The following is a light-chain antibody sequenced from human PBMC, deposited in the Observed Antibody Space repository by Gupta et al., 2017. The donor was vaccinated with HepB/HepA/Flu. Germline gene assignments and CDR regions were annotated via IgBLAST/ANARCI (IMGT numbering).Light chain of an antibody. V-gene: IGKV3-11*01. J-gene: IGKJ4*02. CDR3: QNHHSWPRT. CDR1: ENVDNK. Sequence: EFWLTHPPATLSLSPGERASLSCRASENVDNKLAWYHQRPGQPPTFLIYDASVRATGVPSRFSGSGSGTDFTLNIDSLEPEDVGVYYCQNHHSWPRTFGGGTKVEI. CDR2: DAS.